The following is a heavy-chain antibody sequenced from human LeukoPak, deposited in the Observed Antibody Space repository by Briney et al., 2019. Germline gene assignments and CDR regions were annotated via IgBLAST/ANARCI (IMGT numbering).Heavy chain of an antibody. J-gene: IGHJ4*02. Sequence: GGSLRLSCAASGFTFSSYGMHWVRQAPGKGLEWVAVISYDGSNKYYADSVKGRFTISRDNSKNTLYLQMNSLRAEDTAVYYCAKETDADWGQGTLVTVSS. CDR1: GFTFSSYG. CDR2: ISYDGSNK. CDR3: AKETDAD. V-gene: IGHV3-30*18.